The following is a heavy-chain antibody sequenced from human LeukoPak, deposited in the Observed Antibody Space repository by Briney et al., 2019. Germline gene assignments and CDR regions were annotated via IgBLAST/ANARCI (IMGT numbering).Heavy chain of an antibody. J-gene: IGHJ3*02. V-gene: IGHV4-31*03. CDR3: AREGLRSHYDGFDI. D-gene: IGHD5-12*01. Sequence: PSETLSLTCTVSGGSISSGGYYWSWIRQHPGKGLEWIGYIYYSGSTYYNPSLKSRVTISVDTSKNQFSLKLSSVTAADTAVYYCAREGLRSHYDGFDIWGQGTMVTVSS. CDR1: GGSISSGGYY. CDR2: IYYSGST.